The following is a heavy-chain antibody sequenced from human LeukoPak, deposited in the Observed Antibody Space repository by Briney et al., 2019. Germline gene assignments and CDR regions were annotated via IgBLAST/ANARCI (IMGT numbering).Heavy chain of an antibody. CDR2: ISSSSSYI. CDR3: AKEIYGDSTGGRFQH. J-gene: IGHJ1*01. D-gene: IGHD4-17*01. V-gene: IGHV3-21*04. Sequence: GGSLRLSCAASGFTFSSYSMNWVRQAPGKVLEWVSSISSSSSYIYYADSVKGRFTISRDNSKNTLYLQMNSLRADDTAVYYCAKEIYGDSTGGRFQHWGQGTLVTVSS. CDR1: GFTFSSYS.